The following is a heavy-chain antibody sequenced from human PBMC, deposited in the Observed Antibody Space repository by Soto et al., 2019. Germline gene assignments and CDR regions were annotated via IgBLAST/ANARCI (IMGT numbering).Heavy chain of an antibody. Sequence: QVQLVQSGAEVKKPESSVKVSCKAPGGTVSTYAISWVRQAPGQGLEWMGGIMPMFGTANYAQRFQDRVTITADESTSTVYRELSSLRSEDTAVYFCASGIQLWLRRINDGYSGWGQGTLVTVSS. CDR2: IMPMFGTA. CDR1: GGTVSTYA. J-gene: IGHJ4*02. V-gene: IGHV1-69*12. CDR3: ASGIQLWLRRINDGYSG. D-gene: IGHD5-18*01.